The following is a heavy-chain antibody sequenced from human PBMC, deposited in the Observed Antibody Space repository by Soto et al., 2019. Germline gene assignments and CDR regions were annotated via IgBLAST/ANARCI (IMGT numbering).Heavy chain of an antibody. D-gene: IGHD2-15*01. V-gene: IGHV5-51*01. CDR2: IYPGDSDT. J-gene: IGHJ5*02. CDR3: ARVSKYSSSFKRRFDP. Sequence: PGDSLKISCQGSGYTFTNYWIAWVRQMPGKGLEWMGIIYPGDSDTRYGPSFQGQVTISADKSTTTAYLQWSSLKASDTAMYYCARVSKYSSSFKRRFDPCGQGTLVTVSS. CDR1: GYTFTNYW.